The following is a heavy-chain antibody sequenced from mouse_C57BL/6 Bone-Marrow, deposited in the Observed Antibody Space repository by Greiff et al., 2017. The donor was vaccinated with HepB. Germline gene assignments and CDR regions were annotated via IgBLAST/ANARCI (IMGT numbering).Heavy chain of an antibody. CDR2: IYPRSGNT. CDR1: GYTFTSYG. Sequence: QVQLKESGAELARPGASVKLSCKASGYTFTSYGISWVKQRTGQGLEWIGEIYPRSGNTYYNEKFKGKATLTADKSSSTAYMELRSLTSEDSAVYFCARSGGYDGYWYFDVWGTGTTVTVSS. V-gene: IGHV1-81*01. J-gene: IGHJ1*03. D-gene: IGHD2-2*01. CDR3: ARSGGYDGYWYFDV.